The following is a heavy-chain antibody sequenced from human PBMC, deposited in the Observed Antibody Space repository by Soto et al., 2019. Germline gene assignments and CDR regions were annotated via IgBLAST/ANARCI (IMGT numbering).Heavy chain of an antibody. Sequence: SGPTLVNPTQTLTLTCTFSGFSLSTSGVGVGWIRQPPGKALEWLALIYWNDDKRYSPSLKSRLTITKDTSKNQVVLTMTNMDPVDTATYYCALSRIMITFGGVIVQYFDYWGQGTLVTVSS. D-gene: IGHD3-16*02. V-gene: IGHV2-5*01. J-gene: IGHJ4*02. CDR2: IYWNDDK. CDR3: ALSRIMITFGGVIVQYFDY. CDR1: GFSLSTSGVG.